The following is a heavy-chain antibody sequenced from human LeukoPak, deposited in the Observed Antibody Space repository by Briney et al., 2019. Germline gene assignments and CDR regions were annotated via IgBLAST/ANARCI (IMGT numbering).Heavy chain of an antibody. J-gene: IGHJ3*02. V-gene: IGHV3-66*01. CDR2: IYSGGST. CDR3: ARVSILIVPYYAFDI. CDR1: GFTFSSYE. D-gene: IGHD2/OR15-2a*01. Sequence: GGSLRLSCAASGFTFSSYEMNWVRQAPGKGLEWVSVIYSGGSTYYADSVKGRFTISRDNAKNSLYLQMNSLRAEDTAVYYCARVSILIVPYYAFDIWGQGTMVTVSS.